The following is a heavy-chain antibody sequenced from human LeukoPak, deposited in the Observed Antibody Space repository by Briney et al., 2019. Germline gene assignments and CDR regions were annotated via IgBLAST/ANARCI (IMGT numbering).Heavy chain of an antibody. V-gene: IGHV5-51*01. CDR2: IYPGDSDT. J-gene: IGHJ4*02. CDR3: AISLYNSNYLDY. CDR1: GYRFTSYW. D-gene: IGHD1-20*01. Sequence: GESLKISCKGPGYRFTSYWIGWVSQMPGKGLEWMGIIYPGDSDTRYSPSFQGQVTISADKSISTAYLQWSSLKASDTAMYYCAISLYNSNYLDYWGQGTLVTVSS.